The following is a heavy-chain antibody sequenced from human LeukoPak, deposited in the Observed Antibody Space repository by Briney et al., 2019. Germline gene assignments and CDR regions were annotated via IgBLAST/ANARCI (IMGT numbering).Heavy chain of an antibody. Sequence: SETQSLTCAVYGGSFSGYYWSLIRQPPGKGLEWIGEINHSGSTNYNPSLKSRVTISIDTSKNHFFLKLTSVTAADTAVYYCARDLVTVTKGFDIWGQGTMVSVSS. CDR3: ARDLVTVTKGFDI. V-gene: IGHV4-34*01. CDR1: GGSFSGYY. CDR2: INHSGST. J-gene: IGHJ3*02. D-gene: IGHD4-17*01.